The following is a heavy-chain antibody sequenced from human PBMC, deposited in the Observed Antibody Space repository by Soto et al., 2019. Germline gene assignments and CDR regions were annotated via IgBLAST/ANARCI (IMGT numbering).Heavy chain of an antibody. J-gene: IGHJ3*02. CDR1: GFTFSNAG. CDR3: SFNHERRIIRAFDM. CDR2: IRSKTDGGLI. V-gene: IGHV3-15*01. Sequence: PGGSLRLSCAASGFTFSNAGMHWIRQGSWKGLEWVGRIRSKTDGGLIEYAATVKGRFTISRSDSENTLYLQMNSLKSEDKAVYYCSFNHERRIIRAFDMWGQGTMVTVSS. D-gene: IGHD1-20*01.